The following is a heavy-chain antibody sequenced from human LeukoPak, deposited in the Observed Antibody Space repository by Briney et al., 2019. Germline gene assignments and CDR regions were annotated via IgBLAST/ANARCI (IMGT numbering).Heavy chain of an antibody. CDR1: GFTFSTYA. J-gene: IGHJ4*02. D-gene: IGHD1-26*01. Sequence: GGSLRLSCAASGFTFSTYAMSWVRQAPGKGLEWVSAISGSGGSTYYADSVKGRFTISRDNAKNSLYLQMNSLRDEDTAVYYCASSGSYRFDYWGQGTLVTVSS. CDR2: ISGSGGST. V-gene: IGHV3-23*01. CDR3: ASSGSYRFDY.